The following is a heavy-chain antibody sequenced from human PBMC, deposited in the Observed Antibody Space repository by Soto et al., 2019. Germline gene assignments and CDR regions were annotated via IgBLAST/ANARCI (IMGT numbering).Heavy chain of an antibody. Sequence: PSETLSLTCAVYGGSFSGYYWSWIRQPPGKGLEWIGEINHSGSTNYNPSLKSRVTISVDTSKNQFSLKLSSVTAADTAVYYCARGVRITIFGVVIIRGAYYFGYWGQGTLVTVSS. J-gene: IGHJ4*02. V-gene: IGHV4-34*01. CDR1: GGSFSGYY. CDR2: INHSGST. CDR3: ARGVRITIFGVVIIRGAYYFGY. D-gene: IGHD3-3*01.